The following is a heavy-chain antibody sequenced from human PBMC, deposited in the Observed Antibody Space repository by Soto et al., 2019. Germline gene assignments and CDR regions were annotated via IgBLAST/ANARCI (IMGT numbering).Heavy chain of an antibody. CDR2: IYTSGST. CDR3: ASIAHKSSWEAPDDAFDI. J-gene: IGHJ3*02. V-gene: IGHV4-4*07. CDR1: GGSISSYY. D-gene: IGHD6-13*01. Sequence: SETLSLTCTVSGGSISSYYWSWIRQPAGKVLEWIGRIYTSGSTNYNPSLKSRVTMSVDTSKNQFSLKLSSVTAADTAVYYCASIAHKSSWEAPDDAFDIWGQGTMVTVSS.